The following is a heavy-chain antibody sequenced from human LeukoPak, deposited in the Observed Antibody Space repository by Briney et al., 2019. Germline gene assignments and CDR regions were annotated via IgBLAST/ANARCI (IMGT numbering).Heavy chain of an antibody. CDR2: ISGSGGST. V-gene: IGHV3-23*01. D-gene: IGHD3-10*01. Sequence: PGGSLRLSCAASGFTFSSYAMSWVRQAPGKGLEWVSAISGSGGSTYYADSVKGRFTISRDNSKNTLYLQMNSLRAEDTAVYYCAKDYYGSGSYYNNGGYWGQGTLVTVSS. CDR1: GFTFSSYA. J-gene: IGHJ4*02. CDR3: AKDYYGSGSYYNNGGY.